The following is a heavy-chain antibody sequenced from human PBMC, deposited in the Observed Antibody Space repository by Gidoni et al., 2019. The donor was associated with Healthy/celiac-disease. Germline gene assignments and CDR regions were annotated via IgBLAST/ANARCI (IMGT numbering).Heavy chain of an antibody. V-gene: IGHV4-59*08. Sequence: QVQLQESGPGLVKPSETLSLTCTVSGGSISSYYWSWIRQPPGKGLEWIGYIYYSGSTNYNPSLKSRVTISVDTSKNQFSLKLSSVTAADTAVYYCARHGGGWELPAEFDYWGQGTLVTVSS. CDR1: GGSISSYY. D-gene: IGHD1-26*01. J-gene: IGHJ4*02. CDR2: IYYSGST. CDR3: ARHGGGWELPAEFDY.